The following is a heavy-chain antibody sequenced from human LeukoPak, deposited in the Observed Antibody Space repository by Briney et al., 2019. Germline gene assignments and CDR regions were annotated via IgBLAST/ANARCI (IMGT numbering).Heavy chain of an antibody. CDR2: INPNSGDT. D-gene: IGHD2-2*01. CDR1: GSTFTDYY. J-gene: IGHJ4*02. Sequence: GASVKVSCKASGSTFTDYYLHWMRQAPGQGFEWMGWINPNSGDTNYAQKFQGRVTMNRDTSISTAHMEMSRLRSDDTAVYYCARANFLYCSSTTCLFDYWGQGTLVTVSS. V-gene: IGHV1-2*02. CDR3: ARANFLYCSSTTCLFDY.